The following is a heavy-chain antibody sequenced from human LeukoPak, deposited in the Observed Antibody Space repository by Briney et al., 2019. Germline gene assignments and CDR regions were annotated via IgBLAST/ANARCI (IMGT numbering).Heavy chain of an antibody. CDR3: ASPSRGSYCTNGVCYCYYYGMDV. Sequence: VASVKVSCKASGGTFSSYAISWVRQAPGQGLEWMGGIIPIFGTANYAQKFQGRVTITADESTSTAYMELSSLRSEDTAVYYCASPSRGSYCTNGVCYCYYYGMDVWGQGTTVTVSS. CDR2: IIPIFGTA. CDR1: GGTFSSYA. D-gene: IGHD2-8*01. V-gene: IGHV1-69*13. J-gene: IGHJ6*02.